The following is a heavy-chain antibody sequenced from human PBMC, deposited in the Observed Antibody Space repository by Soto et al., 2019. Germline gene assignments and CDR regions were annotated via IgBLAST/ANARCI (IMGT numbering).Heavy chain of an antibody. J-gene: IGHJ5*02. CDR2: ISSGTSYT. CDR3: ARSVVSSTRFDP. V-gene: IGHV3-11*06. Sequence: QVQLVESGGGLVRPGASLRLSCAASGFTFSDSSMNWIRQAPGKGLEWVSYISSGTSYTNYADSVKGRFTISRDNAKNSLFLHMNSLRAEDTAVYYCARSVVSSTRFDPWGQGTLVTVSS. CDR1: GFTFSDSS. D-gene: IGHD6-13*01.